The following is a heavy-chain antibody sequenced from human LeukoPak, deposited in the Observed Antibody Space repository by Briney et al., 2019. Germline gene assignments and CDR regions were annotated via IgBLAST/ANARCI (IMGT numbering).Heavy chain of an antibody. Sequence: GGSLRLSCVASGFTFSNYGMHWVRQAPGKGLEWVAVIWYDGTNKYYVDSVKGRFTIPRDNYKNTLYLQMDGLRVEDTAVYYCARGPCGDDCFSYWYFDLWGRGTLVTVPS. D-gene: IGHD2-21*02. CDR1: GFTFSNYG. CDR3: ARGPCGDDCFSYWYFDL. J-gene: IGHJ2*01. CDR2: IWYDGTNK. V-gene: IGHV3-33*01.